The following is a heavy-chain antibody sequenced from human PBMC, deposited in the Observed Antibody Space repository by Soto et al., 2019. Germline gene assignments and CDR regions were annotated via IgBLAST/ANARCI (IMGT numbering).Heavy chain of an antibody. CDR3: ATMGGADYYGSGSYYPAEYFQH. D-gene: IGHD3-10*01. J-gene: IGHJ1*01. V-gene: IGHV4-34*01. Sequence: SETLSLTCAVYGGSFSGYYWSWIRQPPGKGLEWIGEINHSGSTNYNPSLKSRVTISVDTSKNQFSLKLSSVTAADTAVYYCATMGGADYYGSGSYYPAEYFQHWGQGTLVTVSS. CDR1: GGSFSGYY. CDR2: INHSGST.